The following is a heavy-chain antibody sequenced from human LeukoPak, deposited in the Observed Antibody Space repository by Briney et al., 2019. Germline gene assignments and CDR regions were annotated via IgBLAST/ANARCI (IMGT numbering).Heavy chain of an antibody. Sequence: GGSLRLPCAASGFTFSSYAMSWVRQAPGKGLEWVSAISGSGGITSYADSVKGRFTISRDNSKNTLYLQMNSLRAEDTAVYYCAMLNPPPGSGGSASDAFDIWGQGTMVTVSS. CDR3: AMLNPPPGSGGSASDAFDI. D-gene: IGHD2-15*01. CDR2: ISGSGGIT. V-gene: IGHV3-23*01. CDR1: GFTFSSYA. J-gene: IGHJ3*02.